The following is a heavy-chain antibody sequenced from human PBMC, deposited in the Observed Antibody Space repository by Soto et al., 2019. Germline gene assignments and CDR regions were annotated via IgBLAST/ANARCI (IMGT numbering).Heavy chain of an antibody. J-gene: IGHJ6*02. V-gene: IGHV3-23*01. CDR3: AKDHGMDV. Sequence: GGSLRLSCVASGFTFSDYAMAWVRQSPGKGLEWVSSISGSGGSTYYADSVKGRFTISRDNSKNTVFLQMNSLRAEDTAVYYCAKDHGMDVWGQGATGTGSS. CDR2: ISGSGGST. CDR1: GFTFSDYA.